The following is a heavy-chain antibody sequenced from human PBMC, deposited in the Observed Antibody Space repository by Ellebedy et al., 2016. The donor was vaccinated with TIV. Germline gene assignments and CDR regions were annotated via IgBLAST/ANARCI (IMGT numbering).Heavy chain of an antibody. CDR1: GYTFAGYY. Sequence: ASVKVSCKASGYTFAGYYMHWVRQAPGQGLEWMGWINPNSGGTNYAQKFLGRVTMTRDTSTSTVYMELSSLRSEDTAVFYCARGAGYTYAKVGDYWGQGTLVTVSS. V-gene: IGHV1-2*02. CDR3: ARGAGYTYAKVGDY. D-gene: IGHD5-18*01. CDR2: INPNSGGT. J-gene: IGHJ4*02.